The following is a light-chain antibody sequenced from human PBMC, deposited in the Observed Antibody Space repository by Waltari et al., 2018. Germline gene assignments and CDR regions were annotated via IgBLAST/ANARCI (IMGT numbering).Light chain of an antibody. V-gene: IGKV1-27*01. CDR1: QAIGND. Sequence: DIQMTQYPSSLSASVGDGVTITCRASQAIGNDLAWYQQRPGRVPKFLIYAASTLQSGVPSRFSGSGSGTDFTLTISSLQPEDVATYYCQKYDDVPWTFGQGTKVEIK. CDR2: AAS. J-gene: IGKJ1*01. CDR3: QKYDDVPWT.